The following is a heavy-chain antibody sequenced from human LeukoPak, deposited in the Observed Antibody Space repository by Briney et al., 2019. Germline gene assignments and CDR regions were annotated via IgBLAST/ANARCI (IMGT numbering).Heavy chain of an antibody. CDR2: ISSSSSTI. D-gene: IGHD6-6*01. J-gene: IGHJ3*02. CDR3: ARDSEYSSSSGTFDI. Sequence: PGGSLRLSCAASGFTFSSYSMNWVRQAPGKGLEWVSYISSSSSTIYYADSVKGRFTISRDNAKNSLYLQMNSLRAEDTAVYYCARDSEYSSSSGTFDIWGQGTMVTVSS. CDR1: GFTFSSYS. V-gene: IGHV3-48*01.